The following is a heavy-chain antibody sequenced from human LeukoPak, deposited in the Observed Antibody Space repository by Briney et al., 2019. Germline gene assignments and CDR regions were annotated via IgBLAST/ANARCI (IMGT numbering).Heavy chain of an antibody. Sequence: ASVNVSCMASGYTFTSYRICWVRQAPGQGLAWVEWINAYNGNTNYAQKLQGRATMTTDTSTSTAYMELRSLRSDDTAVYYCARDKTSSGRRGNWFDPWGQGTLVTVSS. CDR3: ARDKTSSGRRGNWFDP. CDR1: GYTFTSYR. D-gene: IGHD6-19*01. CDR2: INAYNGNT. V-gene: IGHV1-18*04. J-gene: IGHJ5*02.